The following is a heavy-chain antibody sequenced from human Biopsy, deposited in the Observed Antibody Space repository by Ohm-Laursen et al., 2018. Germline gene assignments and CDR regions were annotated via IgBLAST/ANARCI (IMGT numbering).Heavy chain of an antibody. CDR2: INHSGST. CDR1: GGSFNGYY. V-gene: IGHV4-34*01. Sequence: SETLSLTCAVYGGSFNGYYWSWIRQPPGKGLEWIGEINHSGSTNYNPSLKSRVTISVGTSKNQFSLKLSSVTAADTAVYYCARGRLRAVARFDYWGQGTLVTVSS. D-gene: IGHD6-19*01. J-gene: IGHJ4*02. CDR3: ARGRLRAVARFDY.